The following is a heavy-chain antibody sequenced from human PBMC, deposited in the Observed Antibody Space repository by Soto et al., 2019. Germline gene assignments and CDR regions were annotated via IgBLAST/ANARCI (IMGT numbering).Heavy chain of an antibody. D-gene: IGHD4-4*01. V-gene: IGHV3-48*01. J-gene: IGHJ4*02. CDR1: GFTFSSYS. CDR3: ARLQPTVTTPGFDY. Sequence: PGGSLRLSCAASGFTFSSYSMNWVRQAPGKGLEWVSYISSSSSTIYYADSVKGRFTISRDNAKNSLYLQMNSLRAEDTAVYYCARLQPTVTTPGFDYWGQGTLVTASS. CDR2: ISSSSSTI.